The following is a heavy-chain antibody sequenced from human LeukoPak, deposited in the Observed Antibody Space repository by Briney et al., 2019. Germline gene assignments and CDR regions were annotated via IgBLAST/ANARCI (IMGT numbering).Heavy chain of an antibody. J-gene: IGHJ4*02. CDR3: ARDSCGWYRLDY. D-gene: IGHD6-19*01. V-gene: IGHV3-21*01. CDR2: ISSSSSYI. Sequence: GGSLRLSCAASGFTFSSYSMNWVRQAPGKGLEWVSSISSSSSYIYYADSVKGRFTISRDNAKNSLYLQMNSLRAEDTAVYYCARDSCGWYRLDYWGQGTLVTVSS. CDR1: GFTFSSYS.